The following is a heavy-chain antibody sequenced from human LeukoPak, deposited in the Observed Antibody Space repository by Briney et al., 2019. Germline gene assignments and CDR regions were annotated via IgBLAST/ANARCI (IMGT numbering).Heavy chain of an antibody. CDR3: ARETGKRGMDV. V-gene: IGHV3-30*02. Sequence: GGSLRLSCAGSGLTLSSYGIHWVRQAPGKGLEWVTFVRYDGTNTFYADSVKGRFTISRENAKNTLYLQMNSLRAEDTAVYYCARETGKRGMDVWGQGTTVTVSS. CDR1: GLTLSSYG. D-gene: IGHD1-1*01. J-gene: IGHJ6*02. CDR2: VRYDGTNT.